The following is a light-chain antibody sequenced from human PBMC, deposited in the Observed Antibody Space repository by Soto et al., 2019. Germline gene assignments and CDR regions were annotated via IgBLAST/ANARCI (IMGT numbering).Light chain of an antibody. Sequence: QSALTQPASVSGSPGQSITISCTGTSSDVGGYNYVSWYQQHPGKAPKLMIYDVTNRPSGVSNRFSGSKSGNTASLTISGLQAEDEADDYCRSYTSSSTPLVFGGGTKLTVL. CDR1: SSDVGGYNY. J-gene: IGLJ3*02. CDR2: DVT. V-gene: IGLV2-14*01. CDR3: RSYTSSSTPLV.